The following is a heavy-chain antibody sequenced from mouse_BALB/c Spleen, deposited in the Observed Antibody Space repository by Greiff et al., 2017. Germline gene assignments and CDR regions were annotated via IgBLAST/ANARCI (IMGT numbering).Heavy chain of an antibody. Sequence: VQLVESGPGLVAPSQSLSITCTVSGFSLTSYGVPWVRQPPGKGLEWLGLIWAGGSTNYNSALMSRLSISKDNSKSQVFLKMNSLQTDDTAMYYWARDGGTGPYYYAMDYWGQGTSVTVSS. D-gene: IGHD4-1*01. V-gene: IGHV2-9*02. CDR1: GFSLTSYG. CDR3: ARDGGTGPYYYAMDY. J-gene: IGHJ4*01. CDR2: IWAGGST.